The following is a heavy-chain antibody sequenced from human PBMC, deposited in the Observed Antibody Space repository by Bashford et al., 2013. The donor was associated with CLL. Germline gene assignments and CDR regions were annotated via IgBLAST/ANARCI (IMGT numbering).Heavy chain of an antibody. CDR3: ATEIKDESFYYESSAHYNGGSFDY. J-gene: IGHJ4*02. CDR1: GDTFSSRT. Sequence: SVKVSCKASGDTFSSRTITWVRQAPGQGLEWMGGIIPIFGTANYAQKFQGRLTITADKSTSTAYMELSSLRSEDTAVYYCATEIKDESFYYESSAHYNGGSFDYWGQGTLVTVSS. CDR2: IIPIFGTA. D-gene: IGHD3-22*01. V-gene: IGHV1-69*06.